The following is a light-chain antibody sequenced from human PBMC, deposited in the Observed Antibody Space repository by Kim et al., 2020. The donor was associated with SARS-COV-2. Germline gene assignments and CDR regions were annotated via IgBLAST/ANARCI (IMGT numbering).Light chain of an antibody. CDR1: KLGDKY. V-gene: IGLV3-1*01. Sequence: VSPGQTASITCSGDKLGDKYACWYQQKPGQAPVLVIYQDSKRPSGIPERFSGSNSGNTATLTISGTQAMDEADYYCQAWDSSTGVFGGGTQLTVL. CDR2: QDS. CDR3: QAWDSSTGV. J-gene: IGLJ3*02.